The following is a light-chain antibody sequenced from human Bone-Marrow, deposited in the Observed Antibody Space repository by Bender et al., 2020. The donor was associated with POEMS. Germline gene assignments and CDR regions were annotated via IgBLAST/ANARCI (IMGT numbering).Light chain of an antibody. CDR1: SSDVGTYNF. Sequence: QSALTQPRSVSGSPGQSVTISCTGTSSDVGTYNFVSWYQQHPGIAPKLMIYDVTKRPSGVPDLFTASKSGNTASLTISGLQAEDEADYSCCSYAGSHTWVFGGGTKLTVL. J-gene: IGLJ3*02. CDR2: DVT. V-gene: IGLV2-11*01. CDR3: CSYAGSHTWV.